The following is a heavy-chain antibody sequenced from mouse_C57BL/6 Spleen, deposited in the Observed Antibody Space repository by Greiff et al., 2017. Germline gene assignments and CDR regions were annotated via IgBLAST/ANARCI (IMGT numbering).Heavy chain of an antibody. CDR2: IDPDTGGT. CDR1: GYTFTDYE. D-gene: IGHD3-1*01. CDR3: TRSGERGYAMDY. V-gene: IGHV1-15*01. J-gene: IGHJ4*01. Sequence: ESGAELVRPGASVTLSCKASGYTFTDYEMHWVKQTPVHGLEWIGAIDPDTGGTAYNQKFKGKAILTADKSSSTAYMELRSLTSEDSAVYYCTRSGERGYAMDYWGQGTSVTVSS.